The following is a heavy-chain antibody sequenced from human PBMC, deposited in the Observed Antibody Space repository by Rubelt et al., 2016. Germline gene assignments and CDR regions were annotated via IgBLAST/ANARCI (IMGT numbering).Heavy chain of an antibody. Sequence: GLVKPSETLSLTCTVSGFSISSGYLWGWIRQPPGKGLEWIGSISHSGTTYYNPSLKSRVAISLDTSKNHFSLKLTSVTAADTAVYHCAREIVMGLQPLDWFDTWGQGTLVTVSS. CDR1: GFSISSGYL. D-gene: IGHD2-21*01. CDR2: ISHSGTT. CDR3: AREIVMGLQPLDWFDT. J-gene: IGHJ5*02. V-gene: IGHV4-38-2*02.